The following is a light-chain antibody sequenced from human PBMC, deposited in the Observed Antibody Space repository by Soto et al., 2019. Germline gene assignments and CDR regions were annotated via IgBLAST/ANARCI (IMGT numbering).Light chain of an antibody. J-gene: IGLJ7*01. Sequence: SYELTQAPSVSVAPGQTARISCGGDDIGSKSVHWYQQKPGQPPILVVYDDSDRPSGIPERFSGSNSGSTATLTISRVEAGDEADFYCQVWDDTNDPHAVFGGGTQLTVL. CDR3: QVWDDTNDPHAV. CDR1: DIGSKS. V-gene: IGLV3-21*02. CDR2: DDS.